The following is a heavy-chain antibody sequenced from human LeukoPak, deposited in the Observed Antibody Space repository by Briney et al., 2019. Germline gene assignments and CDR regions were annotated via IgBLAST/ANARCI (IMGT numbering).Heavy chain of an antibody. V-gene: IGHV4-34*01. D-gene: IGHD1-26*01. CDR1: GGSFSGYY. J-gene: IGHJ6*04. Sequence: SETLSLTCAVYGGSFSGYYWSWIRQPPGKGLEWIGEINHSGSTNYNPSLKSRVTISVDTSKNQFSLKLSSVTAADTAVYCCARGRIGYGMDVWGEGTPVTVSS. CDR2: INHSGST. CDR3: ARGRIGYGMDV.